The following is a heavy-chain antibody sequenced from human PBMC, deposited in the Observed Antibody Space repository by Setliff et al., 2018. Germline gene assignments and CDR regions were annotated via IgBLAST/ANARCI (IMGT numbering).Heavy chain of an antibody. CDR3: LRLVRYCTKIACQATSGDEV. CDR1: GYTLSNSI. V-gene: IGHV1-18*01. J-gene: IGHJ4*02. D-gene: IGHD2-8*01. Sequence: VKVSCKASGYTLSNSILSWVRQAPGQGLEWVGWISAYNGKTYSAQKFQDRVTLTTHASTNMGYLELRDLRSDDTAVYYCLRLVRYCTKIACQATSGDEVWGLGTLVTVSS. CDR2: ISAYNGKT.